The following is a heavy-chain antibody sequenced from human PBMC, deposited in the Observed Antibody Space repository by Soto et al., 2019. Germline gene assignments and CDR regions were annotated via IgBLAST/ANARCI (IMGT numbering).Heavy chain of an antibody. CDR2: IYPGDSDT. Sequence: GSLKISCKGSGYSFTSYWIGWVRQMPGKGLEWMGIIYPGDSDTRYSPSFQGQVTISADKSISTAYLQWSSLKASDTAMYYCARPQAWNYDYYYYGMDVWGQGTTVTVSS. CDR3: ARPQAWNYDYYYYGMDV. CDR1: GYSFTSYW. V-gene: IGHV5-51*01. J-gene: IGHJ6*02. D-gene: IGHD1-7*01.